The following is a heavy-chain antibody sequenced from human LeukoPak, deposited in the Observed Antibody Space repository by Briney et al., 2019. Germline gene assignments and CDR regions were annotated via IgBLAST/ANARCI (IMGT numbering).Heavy chain of an antibody. D-gene: IGHD5-18*01. Sequence: PGGSLRLSCAVSGFSVSSNYMSWVRQAPGKGLEWVSVICSDGSTYYADSVKGRFTISRDNSKNTLYLQMNSLRAEDTAVYYCAREAKQLWLGLFDCWGQGTLVTVSS. CDR2: ICSDGST. V-gene: IGHV3-53*01. CDR1: GFSVSSNY. CDR3: AREAKQLWLGLFDC. J-gene: IGHJ4*02.